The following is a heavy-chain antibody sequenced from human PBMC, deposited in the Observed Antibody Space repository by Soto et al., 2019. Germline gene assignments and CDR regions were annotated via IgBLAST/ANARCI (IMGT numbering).Heavy chain of an antibody. V-gene: IGHV1-69*01. Sequence: QVQLVQSRAEVKKPGSSVKVSCKASGGTFSSYAISWVRQAPGQGLEWMGGIIPIFGTANYAQKFQGRVTITADESTSTAYMELSSLRSEDTAVYYCASSYYGSGSYPQYYYYGMDVWGQGTTVTVSS. CDR1: GGTFSSYA. D-gene: IGHD3-10*01. CDR2: IIPIFGTA. J-gene: IGHJ6*02. CDR3: ASSYYGSGSYPQYYYYGMDV.